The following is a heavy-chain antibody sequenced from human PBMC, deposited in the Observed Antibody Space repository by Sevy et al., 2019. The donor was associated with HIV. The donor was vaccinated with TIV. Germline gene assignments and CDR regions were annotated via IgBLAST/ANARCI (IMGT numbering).Heavy chain of an antibody. CDR2: ISYDGSNK. Sequence: GGSLRLSCAASGFTFSSYAMHWVRQAPGKGLEWVAVISYDGSNKYYADSVKGRFTISRDNSKNTLFLQMNSLRAEDTAVYYCARDPSLLITMIGPYWFDPRGQGTLVTVSS. V-gene: IGHV3-30-3*01. J-gene: IGHJ5*02. D-gene: IGHD3-22*01. CDR1: GFTFSSYA. CDR3: ARDPSLLITMIGPYWFDP.